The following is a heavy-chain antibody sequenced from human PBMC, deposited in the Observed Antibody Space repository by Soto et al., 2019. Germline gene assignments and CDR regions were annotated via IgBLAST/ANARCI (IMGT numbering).Heavy chain of an antibody. V-gene: IGHV3-23*01. Sequence: GSLRLSCAASGLTFSTYAMSWVRQASGKGLEWVSAISRSGDSTYYADSVKGRFTISRDNSKNTLYLQMNSLRAEDTAVYYCAKEGEHSSGWANFDYWGQGTLVTVSS. CDR2: ISRSGDST. J-gene: IGHJ4*02. D-gene: IGHD6-19*01. CDR1: GLTFSTYA. CDR3: AKEGEHSSGWANFDY.